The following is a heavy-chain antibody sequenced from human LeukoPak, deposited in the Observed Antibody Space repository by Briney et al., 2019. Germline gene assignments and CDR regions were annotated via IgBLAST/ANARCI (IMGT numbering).Heavy chain of an antibody. CDR2: IYSGGTT. J-gene: IGHJ6*03. Sequence: TGGSLRLSCAASGFTVSSDYMRWVRQAPGKGLEWVSVIYSGGTTYYPDPVKGRFTISRDNAKNSLYLQMNSLRAEDTALYYCARDLGGQYYYYYYMDVWGKGTTVTVSS. D-gene: IGHD3-16*01. CDR3: ARDLGGQYYYYYYMDV. V-gene: IGHV3-66*01. CDR1: GFTVSSDY.